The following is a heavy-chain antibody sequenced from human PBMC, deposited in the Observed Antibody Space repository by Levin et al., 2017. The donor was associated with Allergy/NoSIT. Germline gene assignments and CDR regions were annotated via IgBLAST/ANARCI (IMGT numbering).Heavy chain of an antibody. CDR1: GSSFSRDW. D-gene: IGHD3-10*01. J-gene: IGHJ4*02. Sequence: PGGSLRLSCAASGSSFSRDWLHWVRQAPGEGLLWVSRIDSDGNTGYADSVKGRFTISRDNAKSTLYLQMNSLRAEDTAVYYCAAGDFDWGQGTLVIVSS. CDR3: AAGDFD. V-gene: IGHV3-74*01. CDR2: IDSDGNT.